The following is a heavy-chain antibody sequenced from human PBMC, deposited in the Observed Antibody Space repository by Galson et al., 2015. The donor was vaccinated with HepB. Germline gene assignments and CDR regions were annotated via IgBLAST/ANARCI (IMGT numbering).Heavy chain of an antibody. J-gene: IGHJ4*02. D-gene: IGHD3-22*01. V-gene: IGHV1-69*06. CDR2: IIPIFGSA. Sequence: SVKVSCKASGGTFTTYTLSWVRQAPGQGLEWMGGIIPIFGSANYAQKFQGRVTITADKSTSTTYMELRRLRFEDTAVYYCVRQYDSSGYYLYWGQGTLVTVSS. CDR1: GGTFTTYT. CDR3: VRQYDSSGYYLY.